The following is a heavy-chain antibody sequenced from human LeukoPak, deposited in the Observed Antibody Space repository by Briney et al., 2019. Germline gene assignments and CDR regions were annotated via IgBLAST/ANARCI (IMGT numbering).Heavy chain of an antibody. Sequence: SETLSLTCTVSGGSISSYYWSWIRQPAGKGLEWNGRIYTSGTTNYNPSLKSRVTMSVDTSKNQFSLKLSSVTAADTAVYYCARQYSSDWYLWFDPWGQGTLVTVSS. V-gene: IGHV4-4*07. J-gene: IGHJ5*02. CDR2: IYTSGTT. CDR3: ARQYSSDWYLWFDP. CDR1: GGSISSYY. D-gene: IGHD6-19*01.